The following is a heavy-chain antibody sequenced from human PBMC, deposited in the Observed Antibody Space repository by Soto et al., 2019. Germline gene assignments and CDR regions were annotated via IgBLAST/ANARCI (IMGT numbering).Heavy chain of an antibody. CDR3: ARGASGNYYLDY. V-gene: IGHV3-74*01. Sequence: EVQLVESGGNLVQPGGSLRLSCAASGFTFSSYWIHWVRQPPGKGLLWVSRINTDGSTTNYADSVKGRFTISRDNAKNTLYLQMNRLRAEDTAVYYGARGASGNYYLDYWGQGALVTISS. CDR1: GFTFSSYW. CDR2: INTDGSTT. J-gene: IGHJ4*02. D-gene: IGHD3-10*01.